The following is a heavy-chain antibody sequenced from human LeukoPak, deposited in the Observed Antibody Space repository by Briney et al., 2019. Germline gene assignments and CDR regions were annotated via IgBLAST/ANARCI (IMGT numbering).Heavy chain of an antibody. J-gene: IGHJ5*02. V-gene: IGHV1-18*01. Sequence: ASVKVSCMASGYTFTSYGISWVRQAPGQGLEWMGWISGYSGNTKYAQNLQGRVTMTTDTSTNTAYMELRSLRSDDTAVYYCARDPDDSGRFDPWGQGTLIIVSS. D-gene: IGHD3-10*01. CDR1: GYTFTSYG. CDR3: ARDPDDSGRFDP. CDR2: ISGYSGNT.